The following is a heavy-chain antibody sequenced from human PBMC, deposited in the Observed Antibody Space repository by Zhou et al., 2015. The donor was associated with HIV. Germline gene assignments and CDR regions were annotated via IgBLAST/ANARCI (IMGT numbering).Heavy chain of an antibody. CDR1: GFTFSSYG. Sequence: QVQLVESGGGVVQPGRSLRLSCAASGFTFSSYGMHWVRQAPGKGLEWVAVISYDGSNKYYADSVKGRFTISRDNSKNTLYLQMNSLRAEDTAVYYCARDRSPAFRGWYLDLWGRGTLVTVFS. J-gene: IGHJ2*01. D-gene: IGHD3-10*01. V-gene: IGHV3-30*03. CDR2: ISYDGSNK. CDR3: ARDRSPAFRGWYLDL.